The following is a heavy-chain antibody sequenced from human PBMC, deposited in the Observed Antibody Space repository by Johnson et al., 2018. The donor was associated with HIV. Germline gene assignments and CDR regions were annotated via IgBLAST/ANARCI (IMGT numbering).Heavy chain of an antibody. J-gene: IGHJ3*02. Sequence: VQLVESGGGVVQPGRSLRLSCAASGFTFSSYWMHWVRQAPGKGLVWVSRINSDGSDSAYADSVKGRFTSSRDNSKNTLYLQMNSLRTEDTAMYYCAKGQSSGYPKDAFDIWGRGTIVTISS. CDR2: INSDGSDS. CDR1: GFTFSSYW. V-gene: IGHV3-74*03. CDR3: AKGQSSGYPKDAFDI. D-gene: IGHD3-22*01.